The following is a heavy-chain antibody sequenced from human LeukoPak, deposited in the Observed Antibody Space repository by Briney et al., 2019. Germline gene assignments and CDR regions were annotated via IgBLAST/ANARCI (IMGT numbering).Heavy chain of an antibody. V-gene: IGHV4-34*01. J-gene: IGHJ4*02. Sequence: KPSETLSLTCAVYGGSFSGYYWSWIRQPPGKGLEWIGEINHSGSTNYNPSLKSRVTISVATSKNQFSLKLSSVTAADTAVYYCARGYSSSWYDYWGQGTLVTVSS. CDR1: GGSFSGYY. CDR2: INHSGST. CDR3: ARGYSSSWYDY. D-gene: IGHD6-13*01.